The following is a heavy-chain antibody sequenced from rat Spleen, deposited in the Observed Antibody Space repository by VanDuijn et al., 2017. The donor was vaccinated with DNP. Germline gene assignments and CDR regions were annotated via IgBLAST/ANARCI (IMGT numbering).Heavy chain of an antibody. J-gene: IGHJ2*01. CDR1: GFTFSDYA. CDR2: ISTGGGNT. D-gene: IGHD1-9*01. V-gene: IGHV5-25*01. Sequence: EVQLVESGGGLVQPGRSMKLSCAASGFTFSDYAMAWVRQAPTKGLEWVAAISTGGGNTYYRDSVKGRFTISRDNAKSTLYLQMNSLRSEDTATYFCATPAYYAYKGDYWGQGVMVTVSS. CDR3: ATPAYYAYKGDY.